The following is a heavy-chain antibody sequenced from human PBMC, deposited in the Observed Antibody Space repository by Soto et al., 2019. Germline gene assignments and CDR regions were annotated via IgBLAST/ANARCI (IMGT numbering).Heavy chain of an antibody. CDR3: ARDTPTRGMDV. Sequence: QVQLVESGGGVVQPGRSLRLSCAASGFTFSSYGMHWVRQAPGKGLEGVAVIWYDGSNKYYADSVKGRFTISRDNSKNTLYLQMNSLRAEGTAVYYCARDTPTRGMDVWGQGTTVTVSS. J-gene: IGHJ6*02. CDR2: IWYDGSNK. V-gene: IGHV3-33*01. CDR1: GFTFSSYG.